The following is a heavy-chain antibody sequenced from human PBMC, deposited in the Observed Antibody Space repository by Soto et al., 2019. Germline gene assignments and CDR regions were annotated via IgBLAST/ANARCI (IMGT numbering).Heavy chain of an antibody. CDR2: LDQSGGT. CDR1: GDSLRGQS. J-gene: IGHJ6*02. V-gene: IGHV4-34*01. D-gene: IGHD6-19*01. CDR3: AREDSYGWSGESLDV. Sequence: QVQLQQWGAGLLKASETLSLTCAVVGDSLRGQSWNWIRRSPGKGLEWIGELDQSGGTNYNPSLKSRAIISDDTSKNQFSLTLTSVTAADTAVYYCAREDSYGWSGESLDVWGQGTTVTVSS.